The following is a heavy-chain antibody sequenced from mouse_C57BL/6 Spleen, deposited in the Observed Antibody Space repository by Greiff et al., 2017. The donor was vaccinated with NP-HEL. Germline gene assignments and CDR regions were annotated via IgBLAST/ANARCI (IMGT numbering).Heavy chain of an antibody. CDR1: GFTFSSYG. CDR2: ISSGGSYT. J-gene: IGHJ2*01. CDR3: ARPDLDY. Sequence: DVKLVESGGDFVKPGGSLKLSCAASGFTFSSYGMSWVRQTPDKRLEWVATISSGGSYTYYPDSVKGRFTISRDNAKNTLYLQMSSLKSEDTAMYYCARPDLDYWGQGTTLTVSS. V-gene: IGHV5-6*02.